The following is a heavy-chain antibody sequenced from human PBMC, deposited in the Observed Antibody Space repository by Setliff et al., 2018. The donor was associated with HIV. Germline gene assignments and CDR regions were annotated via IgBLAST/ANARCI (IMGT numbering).Heavy chain of an antibody. CDR3: ARTPGTIWGYDY. V-gene: IGHV4-59*01. CDR2: IYYSGST. D-gene: IGHD3-9*01. CDR1: GFTFSSYW. J-gene: IGHJ4*02. Sequence: PGGSLRLSCAASGFTFSSYWMSWVRQAPGKGLEWIGYIYYSGSTYYNPSLKSRVTISVDTSKNQFSLKLSSVTAADTAVYCCARTPGTIWGYDYWGQGTLVTVSS.